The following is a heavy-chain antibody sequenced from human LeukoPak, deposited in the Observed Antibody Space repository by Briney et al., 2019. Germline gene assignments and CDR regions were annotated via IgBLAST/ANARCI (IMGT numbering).Heavy chain of an antibody. CDR2: IRNDKSSE. CDR3: AKRISGAYYSLLDC. J-gene: IGHJ4*02. CDR1: GLIFSTYG. Sequence: GGSLRLSCSASGLIFSTYGMHWVRQAPGKGLEWVAFIRNDKSSEHYADSVKGRFTISRDNSKNTLYLQMNSLRPEDTAVYYCAKRISGAYYSLLDCWGQGTLVIVSS. D-gene: IGHD1-26*01. V-gene: IGHV3-30*02.